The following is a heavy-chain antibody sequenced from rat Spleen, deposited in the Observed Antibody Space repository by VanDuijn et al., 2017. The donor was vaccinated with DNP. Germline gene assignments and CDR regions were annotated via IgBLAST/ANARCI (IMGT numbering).Heavy chain of an antibody. V-gene: IGHV5S13*01. CDR1: GFTFSKYG. J-gene: IGHJ2*01. CDR3: VKEGSRVTTYFDY. CDR2: ISTNGGST. D-gene: IGHD1-10*01. Sequence: EVQLVESGGGLVQPGRSLKLSCAASGFTFSKYGMAWVRQAPTQGLEWVASISTNGGSTYYPDSVKGRFTISRDNAEDTVYLQMNSLRSEDTATYFCVKEGSRVTTYFDYWGQGVMVTVSS.